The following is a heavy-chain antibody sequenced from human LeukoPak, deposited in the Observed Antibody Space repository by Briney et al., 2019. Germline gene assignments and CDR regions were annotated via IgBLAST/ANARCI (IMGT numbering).Heavy chain of an antibody. Sequence: PSETLSLTCTVSGGSISSSSYYWGWIRQPPGKGLEWIGSIYYSGSTYYNPPLKSRVTISVDTSKNQFSLRLSSVTAADTAVYYCARSTKNRAAPYYYYYYMDVWGKGTTVTIFS. CDR3: ARSTKNRAAPYYYYYYMDV. V-gene: IGHV4-39*07. CDR2: IYYSGST. J-gene: IGHJ6*03. D-gene: IGHD2-8*01. CDR1: GGSISSSSYY.